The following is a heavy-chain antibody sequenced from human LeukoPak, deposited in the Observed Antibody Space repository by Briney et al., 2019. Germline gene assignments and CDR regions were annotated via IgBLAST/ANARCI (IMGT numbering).Heavy chain of an antibody. Sequence: ASVKVSCKASGYTFTNYDINWVRQATGQGLEWMGWMNPSSGATGYAQKFQGRVTMTRDTSISTAYMELSSLRSDDTAVYYCARAVGYYGSGSYYCDYWGQGTLVTVSS. D-gene: IGHD3-10*01. CDR3: ARAVGYYGSGSYYCDY. V-gene: IGHV1-8*01. CDR2: MNPSSGAT. CDR1: GYTFTNYD. J-gene: IGHJ4*02.